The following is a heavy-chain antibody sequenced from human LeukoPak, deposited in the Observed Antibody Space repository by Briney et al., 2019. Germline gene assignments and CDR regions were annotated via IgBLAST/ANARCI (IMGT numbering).Heavy chain of an antibody. V-gene: IGHV3-21*01. J-gene: IGHJ4*02. Sequence: GGSLRLSCAASGFTFSSYSMNWVRQAPGKGLEWVSSISSGSSYIYYADSVKGRFTISRDNAKNSLYLRMNSLRAEDTAVYYCARGRMVRGVSFDYWGQGTLVTVSS. CDR1: GFTFSSYS. CDR2: ISSGSSYI. CDR3: ARGRMVRGVSFDY. D-gene: IGHD3-10*01.